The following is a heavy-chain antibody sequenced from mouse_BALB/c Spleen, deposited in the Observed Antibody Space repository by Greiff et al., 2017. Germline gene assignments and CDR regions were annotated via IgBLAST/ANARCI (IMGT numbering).Heavy chain of an antibody. D-gene: IGHD2-1*01. CDR2: IRNKANGYTT. CDR1: GFTFTDYY. V-gene: IGHV7-3*02. J-gene: IGHJ2*01. CDR3: ARDKGHYGNYDY. Sequence: DVQLVESGGGLVQPGGSLRLSCATSGFTFTDYYMSWVRQPPGKALEWLGFIRNKANGYTTEYSASVKGRFTISRDNSQSILYLQMNTLRAEDSATYYCARDKGHYGNYDYWGQGTTLTVSS.